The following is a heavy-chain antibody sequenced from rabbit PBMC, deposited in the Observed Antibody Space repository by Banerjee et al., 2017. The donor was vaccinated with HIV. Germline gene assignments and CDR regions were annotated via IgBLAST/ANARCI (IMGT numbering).Heavy chain of an antibody. CDR1: GSPFSNKAV. Sequence: QEQLEESGGGLVKPEGSLTLTCKASGSPFSNKAVMCWVRQAPGKGLEWIACINVVTGKAVYASWAKGRFTFSKTSSTTVTLQMTSLTAADTATYFCARDLPDIIGWNLDMRGQGTLVTVS. CDR2: INVVTGKA. V-gene: IGHV1S45*01. J-gene: IGHJ2*01. D-gene: IGHD1-1*01. CDR3: ARDLPDIIGWNLDM.